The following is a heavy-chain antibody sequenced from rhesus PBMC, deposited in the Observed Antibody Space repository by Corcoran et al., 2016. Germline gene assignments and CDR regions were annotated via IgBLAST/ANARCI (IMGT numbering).Heavy chain of an antibody. CDR3: ARVGGDRFDC. V-gene: IGHV4-65*01. J-gene: IGHJ4*01. CDR2: ISGTSVST. CDR1: GGSIGSSNW. Sequence: QVQLQESGPGLVKPSETLSLTCAVSGGSIGSSNWWSWIRQPPGKGLEGIGYISGTSVSTYYNPSPDRRVPISTDTSKNQFSLKLSAVTAADTAVYYCARVGGDRFDCGGQGVLVTVSS.